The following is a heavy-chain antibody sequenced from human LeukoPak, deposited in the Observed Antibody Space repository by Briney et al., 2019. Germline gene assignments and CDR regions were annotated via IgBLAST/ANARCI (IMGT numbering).Heavy chain of an antibody. Sequence: PGGSLRLSCAASGFTFGSYNMNWVRQAPGKGLEWVSSISSSSSYIYYADSVKGRFTISRDSAKNSLYLQMNGLRAEDTAVYYCAKALPTAMTVDYWGQGTLVTVSS. CDR2: ISSSSSYI. CDR3: AKALPTAMTVDY. D-gene: IGHD2-2*01. V-gene: IGHV3-21*01. J-gene: IGHJ4*02. CDR1: GFTFGSYN.